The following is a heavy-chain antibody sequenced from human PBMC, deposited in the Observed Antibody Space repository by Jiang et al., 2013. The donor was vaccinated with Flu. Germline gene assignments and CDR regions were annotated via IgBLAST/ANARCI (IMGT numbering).Heavy chain of an antibody. Sequence: VQLVESGGGAVQPGRSLRLSCVASGFTFSDFAMHWVRQAPGKGPEWVAVISSDGTKIDYADSVRGRFTVSRDNSKNTVYVQMNGLSPDDTAVYYCASGVGDGIEHYGMDVWGQGTTVTVSS. J-gene: IGHJ6*02. V-gene: IGHV3-30-3*01. D-gene: IGHD5-24*01. CDR1: GFTFSDFA. CDR3: ASGVGDGIEHYGMDV. CDR2: ISSDGTKI.